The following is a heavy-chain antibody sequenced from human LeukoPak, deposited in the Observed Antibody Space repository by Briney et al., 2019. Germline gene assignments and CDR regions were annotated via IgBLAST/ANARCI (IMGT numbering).Heavy chain of an antibody. Sequence: SETLSLTCAVYGGSFSGYYWSWIRQPPGKGLEWIGEINHSGSTNYNPSLKSRVTISVDTSKNQFSVKLSSVTAADTAVYYCARLGVVTTLYYYYYMDVWGKGTTVTISS. J-gene: IGHJ6*03. CDR1: GGSFSGYY. V-gene: IGHV4-34*01. D-gene: IGHD2-21*02. CDR3: ARLGVVTTLYYYYYMDV. CDR2: INHSGST.